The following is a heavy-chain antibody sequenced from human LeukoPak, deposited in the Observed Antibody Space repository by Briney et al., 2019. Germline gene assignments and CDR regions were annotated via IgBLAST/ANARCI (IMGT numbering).Heavy chain of an antibody. CDR3: AIIPAAMPRYYYYGMDV. V-gene: IGHV1-69*13. D-gene: IGHD2-2*01. Sequence: GASVKVSCKASGGTFSSYAISWVRQAPGQGLEWMGGIIPIFGTANYAQKFLGRVTITADESTSTAYMELSSLRSEDTAVYYCAIIPAAMPRYYYYGMDVWGKGTTVTVSS. J-gene: IGHJ6*04. CDR1: GGTFSSYA. CDR2: IIPIFGTA.